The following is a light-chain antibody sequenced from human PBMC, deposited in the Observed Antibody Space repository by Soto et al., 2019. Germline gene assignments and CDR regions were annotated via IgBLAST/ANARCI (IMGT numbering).Light chain of an antibody. Sequence: AIQMTQSPSSLSASVGDRVTITCRASQDIRNDLGWYQQKPGKAPKLLIYAASSLQTGVPSRFSGSGSGTDFTLTISSLQSEDFAVYYCQQYNNWPLTFGGGTKVEIK. CDR1: QDIRND. CDR3: QQYNNWPLT. J-gene: IGKJ4*01. V-gene: IGKV1-6*01. CDR2: AAS.